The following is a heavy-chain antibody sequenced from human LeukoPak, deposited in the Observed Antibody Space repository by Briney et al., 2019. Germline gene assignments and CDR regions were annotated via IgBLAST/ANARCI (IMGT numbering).Heavy chain of an antibody. CDR2: INPKSGDT. J-gene: IGHJ1*01. CDR3: ARGSPVAAAGTAYFHH. CDR1: GYTFTDYY. Sequence: GASVKVSCKASGYTFTDYYMHWVRQAPGQGLEWMGWINPKSGDTKYAQGSQGWVTMTRDTSISTAYIELSRSRSDDTAMYYCARGSPVAAAGTAYFHHWGQGTLVTVSS. D-gene: IGHD6-13*01. V-gene: IGHV1-2*04.